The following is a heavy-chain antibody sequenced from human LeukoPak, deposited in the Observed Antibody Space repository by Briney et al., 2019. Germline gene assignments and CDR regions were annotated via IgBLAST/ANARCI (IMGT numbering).Heavy chain of an antibody. V-gene: IGHV3-23*01. CDR3: AKPDYYDSSGHYLSPDWYFDL. CDR1: GFTFSSYA. CDR2: ISGSGGST. Sequence: PGGSLRLSCAASGFTFSSYAMSWVRQAPGKGLEWVSAISGSGGSTYYADSVKGRFTISRDNSKNTLYLQMNSLRAEDTAVYYCAKPDYYDSSGHYLSPDWYFDLWGRGTLVTVSS. J-gene: IGHJ2*01. D-gene: IGHD3-22*01.